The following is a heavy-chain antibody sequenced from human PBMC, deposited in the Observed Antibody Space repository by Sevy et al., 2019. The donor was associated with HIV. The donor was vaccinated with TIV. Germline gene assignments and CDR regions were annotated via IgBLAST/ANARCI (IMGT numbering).Heavy chain of an antibody. CDR3: AKTINSGGGVVPAANYYYYGMDV. J-gene: IGHJ6*02. D-gene: IGHD2-2*01. Sequence: GGSLTLSCAASGFTFSGYAMSWVRHAPGKGLEWVSAISGKGGSTHYADSVEGRFTISRDNSKNTLYLQMNSLRAEDTAVYYCAKTINSGGGVVPAANYYYYGMDVWGQGTTVTVSS. CDR2: ISGKGGST. CDR1: GFTFSGYA. V-gene: IGHV3-23*01.